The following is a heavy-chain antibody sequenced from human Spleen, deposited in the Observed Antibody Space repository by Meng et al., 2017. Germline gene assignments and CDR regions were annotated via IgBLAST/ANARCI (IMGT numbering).Heavy chain of an antibody. J-gene: IGHJ4*02. CDR2: INPNTGAT. CDR3: ARDEDISAAGKLFGDY. V-gene: IGHV1-2*02. D-gene: IGHD6-25*01. Sequence: QLWQAGAWVMKPGSSVKVSCKAYGGTFSYTMNWVRQAPGQGLEWVGWINPNTGATKYAQKFQARVTMTGDTSISTTYMELSGLRSDDTAMYYCARDEDISAAGKLFGDYWGQGTLVTVSS. CDR1: GGTFSYT.